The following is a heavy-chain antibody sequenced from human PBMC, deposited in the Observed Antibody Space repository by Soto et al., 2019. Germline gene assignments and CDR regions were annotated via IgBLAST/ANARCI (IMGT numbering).Heavy chain of an antibody. V-gene: IGHV3-30-3*01. Sequence: QPGGSLRLSCAASGFTFSSYAMHWVRQAPGKGLEWVAVISYDGSNKYYADSVKGRFTISRDNSKNTLYLQMNSLRAEDTAVYYCASDRPYYFDYWGQGTLVTVSS. CDR1: GFTFSSYA. CDR3: ASDRPYYFDY. CDR2: ISYDGSNK. J-gene: IGHJ4*02.